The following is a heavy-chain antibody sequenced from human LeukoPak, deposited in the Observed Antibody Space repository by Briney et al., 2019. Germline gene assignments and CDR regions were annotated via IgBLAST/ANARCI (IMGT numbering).Heavy chain of an antibody. J-gene: IGHJ6*02. D-gene: IGHD3-16*01. CDR1: GFTFDDYA. CDR3: AKGGYYYYYYGMDV. Sequence: GRSLRLSCAASGFTFDDYAMHWVRRAPGKGLEWVSGISWNSGSIGYADSVKGRFTISRDNAKNSLYLQMNSLRAEDTALYYCAKGGYYYYYYGMDVWGQGTTVTVSS. CDR2: ISWNSGSI. V-gene: IGHV3-9*01.